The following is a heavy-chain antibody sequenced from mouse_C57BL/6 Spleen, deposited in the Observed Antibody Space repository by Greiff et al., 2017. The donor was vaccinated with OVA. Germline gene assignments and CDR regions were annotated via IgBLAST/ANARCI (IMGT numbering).Heavy chain of an antibody. D-gene: IGHD1-1*01. Sequence: EVKLQESVAELVRPGASVKLSCTASGFNIKNTYMHWVKQRPEQGLEWIGRIDPANGNTKYAPKFQGKATITADTSSNTAYLQLSSLTSEDTAIYYCARSPSTVVARDYAMDYWGQGTSVTVSS. CDR3: ARSPSTVVARDYAMDY. CDR1: GFNIKNTY. V-gene: IGHV14-3*01. CDR2: IDPANGNT. J-gene: IGHJ4*01.